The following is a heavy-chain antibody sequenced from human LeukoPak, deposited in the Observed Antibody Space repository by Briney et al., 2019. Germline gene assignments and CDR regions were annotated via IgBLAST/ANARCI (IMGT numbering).Heavy chain of an antibody. Sequence: GGSLRLSCAASGFTFSSYGMHWVRQAPGKGLEWVAVISYDGSNKYYADSVKGRFTISRDNSKNTLYLQMNSLRAENTAVYYCAKDGDYYGSGKGGFDYWGQGTLVTVSS. CDR3: AKDGDYYGSGKGGFDY. CDR1: GFTFSSYG. D-gene: IGHD3-10*01. J-gene: IGHJ4*02. CDR2: ISYDGSNK. V-gene: IGHV3-30*18.